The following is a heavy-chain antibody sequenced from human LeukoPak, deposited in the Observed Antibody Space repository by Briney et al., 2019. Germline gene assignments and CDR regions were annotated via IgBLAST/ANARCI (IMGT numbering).Heavy chain of an antibody. J-gene: IGHJ4*02. CDR1: GYTFTGYY. V-gene: IGHV1-2*02. CDR3: ARRTDRAFWYLDY. CDR2: INPNSGGT. Sequence: ASVKVSCKASGYTFTGYYMHWVRQAPGQGLEWMGWINPNSGGTNYAQKFQGRVTMTRDTSISTAYLQWSSLKASDTAIYYCARRTDRAFWYLDYWGQGTLVTVSS.